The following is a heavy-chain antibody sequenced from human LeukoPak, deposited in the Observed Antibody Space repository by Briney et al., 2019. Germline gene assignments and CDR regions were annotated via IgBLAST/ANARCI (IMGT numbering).Heavy chain of an antibody. CDR3: ARDEVATISDY. CDR2: ISGSGSYI. J-gene: IGHJ4*02. CDR1: GFTFSSYA. V-gene: IGHV3-21*01. Sequence: GGSLRLSCAASGFTFSSYAMSWVRQAPGKGLEWVSSISGSGSYIYYADSVKGRFTISRDNAKNSLFLEMNSLRAEDTAVYYCARDEVATISDYWGQGALVTVSS. D-gene: IGHD5-12*01.